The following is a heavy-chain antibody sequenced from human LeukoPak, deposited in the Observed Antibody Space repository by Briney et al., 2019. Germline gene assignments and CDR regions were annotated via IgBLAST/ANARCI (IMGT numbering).Heavy chain of an antibody. CDR1: GFTFSGSA. Sequence: GGSLRLSCAASGFTFSGSAMHWVRQASGKGLEWVGRIRSKANSYATAYAASVKGRFTISRDDSKNTAYLQMNSLKTEDTAGYYCTRRYSSSQYNWFDPWGQGTLVTVSS. CDR2: IRSKANSYAT. D-gene: IGHD6-13*01. CDR3: TRRYSSSQYNWFDP. J-gene: IGHJ5*02. V-gene: IGHV3-73*01.